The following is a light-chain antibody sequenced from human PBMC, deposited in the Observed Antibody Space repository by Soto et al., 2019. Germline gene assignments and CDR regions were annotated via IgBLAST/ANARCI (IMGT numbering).Light chain of an antibody. CDR3: QHYNSYPWT. Sequence: DIQMTQSPSTLSASVGDRVTITCRASETISSWLAWYQQKPGKAPKLLIYGASSLEGGVPSRFSGSRSGTEFTLSISSLQPDDFATYYCQHYNSYPWTFGQGTRVEIK. CDR2: GAS. V-gene: IGKV1-5*01. J-gene: IGKJ1*01. CDR1: ETISSW.